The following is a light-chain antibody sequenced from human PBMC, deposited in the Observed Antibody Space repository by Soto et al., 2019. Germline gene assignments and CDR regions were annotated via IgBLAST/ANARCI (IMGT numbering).Light chain of an antibody. J-gene: IGKJ1*01. Sequence: EIVLTQSPGTLSLSPGEGATLSCRASQSIGGNFLAWYQQKRGQAPRLLLHGASNRATGIPDRFSGSGSGTDFAPAITRLQPEDFAVDYDEQYCGSPRTFGQGKKVEVK. V-gene: IGKV3-20*01. CDR2: GAS. CDR1: QSIGGNF. CDR3: EQYCGSPRT.